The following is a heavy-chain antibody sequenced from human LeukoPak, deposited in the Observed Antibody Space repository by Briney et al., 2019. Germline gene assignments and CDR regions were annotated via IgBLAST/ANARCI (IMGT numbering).Heavy chain of an antibody. CDR1: GFTFSNAW. CDR2: ISGSGGST. D-gene: IGHD5-12*01. J-gene: IGHJ4*02. CDR3: AKDNTIVATITFVY. Sequence: GGTLRLSCAASGFTFSNAWMSWVRQAPGKGLEWVSAISGSGGSTYYADSVKGRFTISRDNSKNTLYLQMNSLRAEDTAVYYCAKDNTIVATITFVYWGQGTLVTVSS. V-gene: IGHV3-23*01.